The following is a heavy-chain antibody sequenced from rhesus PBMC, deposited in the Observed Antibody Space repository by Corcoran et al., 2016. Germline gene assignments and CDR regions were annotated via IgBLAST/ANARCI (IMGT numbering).Heavy chain of an antibody. CDR3: AKGQLRSPFDY. V-gene: IGHV4-173*01. CDR2: ISGSGGST. D-gene: IGHD1-26*01. J-gene: IGHJ4*01. CDR1: VGSIRRKY. Sequence: QVQLQESGPGLVKPSETLSLTCAGSVGSIRRKYWSWLRPPPGKGLEGIGRISGSGGSTDYNPSLQSRVSISTATSKSQFSLKLSSVTAADTAVYYCAKGQLRSPFDYWGQGVLVTVSS.